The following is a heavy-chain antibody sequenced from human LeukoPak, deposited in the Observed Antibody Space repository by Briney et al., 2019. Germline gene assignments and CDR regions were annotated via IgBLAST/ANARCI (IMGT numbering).Heavy chain of an antibody. D-gene: IGHD6-13*01. CDR2: IYSTGST. V-gene: IGHV4-4*07. CDR1: GGSINFYY. Sequence: SETLSLTCTVSGGSINFYYWSWIRQPAGKGLEWIGRIYSTGSTNYSPSLKSRVTMSVDKSKNQFSLNLSSVTAADTAAYYCARGIADPYSFDSWGQGTLVTVSS. CDR3: ARGIADPYSFDS. J-gene: IGHJ4*02.